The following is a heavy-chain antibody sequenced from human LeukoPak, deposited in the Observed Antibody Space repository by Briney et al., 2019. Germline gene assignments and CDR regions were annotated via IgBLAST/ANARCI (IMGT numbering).Heavy chain of an antibody. Sequence: SETLSLTCTVSGGSISISTYYWAWIRQPPGKGLEWIGTIYSGTNYYNPSPKSRLTMSVDTSRNHVSLNLKSVTAADTAVYYCARIHWLATRYYFDYWGQGTLVAVSA. V-gene: IGHV4-39*02. CDR2: IYSGTN. D-gene: IGHD6-19*01. CDR1: GGSISISTYY. CDR3: ARIHWLATRYYFDY. J-gene: IGHJ4*02.